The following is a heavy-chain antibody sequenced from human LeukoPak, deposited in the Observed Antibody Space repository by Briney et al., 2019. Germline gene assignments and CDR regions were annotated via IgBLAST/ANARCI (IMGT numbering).Heavy chain of an antibody. CDR2: IYHSGST. Sequence: SETLSLTCTVSGGSISSYYWSWIRQPPGKGLEWIGYIYHSGSTYYNPSLKSRVTISVDRSKNQFSLKLSSVTAADTAVYYCARGSETYYYDSSGPYFDYWGQGTLVAVSS. CDR3: ARGSETYYYDSSGPYFDY. CDR1: GGSISSYY. D-gene: IGHD3-22*01. V-gene: IGHV4-59*12. J-gene: IGHJ4*02.